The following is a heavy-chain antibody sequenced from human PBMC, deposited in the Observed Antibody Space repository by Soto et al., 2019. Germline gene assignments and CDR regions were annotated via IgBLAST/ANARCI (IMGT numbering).Heavy chain of an antibody. D-gene: IGHD7-27*01. CDR1: GYTFTGYY. V-gene: IGHV1-2*04. Sequence: GAPVTVYCTASGYTFTGYYMHWVRQEPGKGLEWMGWINPNSGGTNYAQKFQGWVTMTRDTSISTAYMELSRLRSDDTAVYYCARDPGRVPNPPPPTYYYYVMDVLGQGTTVTVSS. CDR3: ARDPGRVPNPPPPTYYYYVMDV. J-gene: IGHJ6*02. CDR2: INPNSGGT.